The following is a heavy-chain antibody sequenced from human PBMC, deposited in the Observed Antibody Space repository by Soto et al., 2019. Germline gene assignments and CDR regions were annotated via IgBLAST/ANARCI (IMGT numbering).Heavy chain of an antibody. CDR1: GGSISSGDYY. D-gene: IGHD2-2*01. CDR2: IYYSGST. V-gene: IGHV4-30-4*01. J-gene: IGHJ6*02. Sequence: PSETLSLTCTVSGGSISSGDYYWSWIRQPPWKGLEWIGYIYYSGSTYYNPSLKSRVTISVDTSKNQFSLKLSSVTAADTAVYYCASVVVPAAIPYYYGMDVWGQGXTVTVYS. CDR3: ASVVVPAAIPYYYGMDV.